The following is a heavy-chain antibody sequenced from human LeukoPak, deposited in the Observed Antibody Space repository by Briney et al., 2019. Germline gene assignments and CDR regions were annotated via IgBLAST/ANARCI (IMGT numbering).Heavy chain of an antibody. CDR3: ARDAPYLDAFDI. CDR1: GGSISSYY. V-gene: IGHV4-59*01. D-gene: IGHD2-2*01. Sequence: SETLSLTCTVSGGSISSYYRSWIRQPPGKGLEWIGYIYYSGSTNYNPSLKSRVTISVDTSKNQFSLKLSSVTAADTAVYYCARDAPYLDAFDIWGQGTMVTVSS. J-gene: IGHJ3*02. CDR2: IYYSGST.